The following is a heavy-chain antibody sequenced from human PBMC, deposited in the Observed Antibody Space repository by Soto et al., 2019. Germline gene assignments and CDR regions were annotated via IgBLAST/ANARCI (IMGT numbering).Heavy chain of an antibody. CDR1: GYTFSAYT. CDR3: ARDTETLGPRANDALDI. D-gene: IGHD3-3*02. Sequence: DSGKVSCKASGYTFSAYTMNWVRQAPGQSLEWMGWINAGSGNTKYSQNFQGRVSITRDTSASTVYMELTGLTSEDTAVYYCARDTETLGPRANDALDIWGQGTMVTVS. J-gene: IGHJ3*02. V-gene: IGHV1-3*01. CDR2: INAGSGNT.